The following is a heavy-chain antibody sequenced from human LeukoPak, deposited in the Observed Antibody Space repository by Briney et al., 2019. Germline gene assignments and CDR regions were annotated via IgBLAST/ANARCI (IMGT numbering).Heavy chain of an antibody. CDR1: GGSISSGSYY. CDR3: ARDCSGGSCYSGVVDY. Sequence: PSETLSLTCTVSGGSISSGSYYWSWIRQPAGKGLEWIGRIYTSGYTNYNPSLKSRVTMSVDTSKNQFSLKLNSLTAADAAVYYCARDCSGGSCYSGVVDYWGQGTLVTVSS. D-gene: IGHD2-15*01. V-gene: IGHV4-61*02. J-gene: IGHJ4*02. CDR2: IYTSGYT.